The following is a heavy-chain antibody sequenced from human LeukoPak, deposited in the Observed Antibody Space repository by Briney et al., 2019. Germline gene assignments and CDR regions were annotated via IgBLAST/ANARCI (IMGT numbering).Heavy chain of an antibody. V-gene: IGHV4-30-4*01. Sequence: PSGTLSLTCTVSGGSISSGDYYWSWIRQPPGKGLEWIGYIYYSGSTYYNPSLKSRVTISVDTSKNQFSLKLSSVTAADTAVYYCASSRDGYNYGFAPWGQGTLVTVSS. J-gene: IGHJ5*02. CDR1: GGSISSGDYY. D-gene: IGHD5-24*01. CDR2: IYYSGST. CDR3: ASSRDGYNYGFAP.